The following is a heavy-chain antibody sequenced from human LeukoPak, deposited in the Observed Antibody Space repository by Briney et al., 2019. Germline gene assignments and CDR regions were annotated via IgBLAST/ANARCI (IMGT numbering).Heavy chain of an antibody. J-gene: IGHJ4*02. V-gene: IGHV3-30*18. Sequence: GGSLRLSCAASGFTFSSYGMHWVRQAPGKGLEWVAVISYDGSNKYYADSVKGRFTISRDNSKNTLYLQMNSLRAEDTAVYYCAKENGRREGFDYWGQGTLVTVSS. CDR1: GFTFSSYG. CDR2: ISYDGSNK. CDR3: AKENGRREGFDY. D-gene: IGHD1-1*01.